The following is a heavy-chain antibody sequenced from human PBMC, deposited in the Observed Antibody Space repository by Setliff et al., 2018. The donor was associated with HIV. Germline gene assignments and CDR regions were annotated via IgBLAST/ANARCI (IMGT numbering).Heavy chain of an antibody. D-gene: IGHD1-26*01. J-gene: IGHJ5*02. Sequence: PSETLSLTCTVSGGSISSNSYFWGWIRQPPGKGLEWIGSIYYSGSTYYNPSLKSRVTIPVDTPKNQFSLKLRSVTAADTAVYYCARRDARLGWFDPWGQGTLVTVSS. CDR3: ARRDARLGWFDP. CDR1: GGSISSNSYF. V-gene: IGHV4-39*01. CDR2: IYYSGST.